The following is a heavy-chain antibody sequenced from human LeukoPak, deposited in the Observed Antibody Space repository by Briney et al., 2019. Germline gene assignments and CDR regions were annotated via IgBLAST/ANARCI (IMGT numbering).Heavy chain of an antibody. D-gene: IGHD1-26*01. Sequence: GGSLRLSCAASGFSFSSYWMNWVRQAPGKGLEWVAVIRYDGSNTYYAESVKGRFTISRDNSKNTLYLQMNSLKTEDTALYYCARRWIVGAASYFDYWGQGTLVTVSS. CDR1: GFSFSSYW. CDR3: ARRWIVGAASYFDY. J-gene: IGHJ4*02. CDR2: IRYDGSNT. V-gene: IGHV3-33*08.